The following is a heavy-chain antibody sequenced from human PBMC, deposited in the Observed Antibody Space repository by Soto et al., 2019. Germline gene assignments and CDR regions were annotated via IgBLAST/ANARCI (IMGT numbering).Heavy chain of an antibody. Sequence: ALVKVSCKGSGYTFTSYYMHWVRQAPGQGLEWMGIINPSGGSTSYAQKFQGRVTMTRDTSTSTVYMELSSLRSEDTAVYYCARAARGASLYNWNPRIWGKGTMVTVSS. V-gene: IGHV1-46*03. D-gene: IGHD1-20*01. CDR1: GYTFTSYY. CDR2: INPSGGST. J-gene: IGHJ3*02. CDR3: ARAARGASLYNWNPRI.